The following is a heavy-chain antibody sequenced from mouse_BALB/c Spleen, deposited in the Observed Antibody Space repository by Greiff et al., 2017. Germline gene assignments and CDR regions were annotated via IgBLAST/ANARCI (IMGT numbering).Heavy chain of an antibody. CDR1: GFTFTDYY. J-gene: IGHJ2*01. Sequence: EVMLVESGGGLVQPGGSLRLSCATSGFTFTDYYMSWVRQPPGKALEWLGFIRNKANGYTTEYSASVKGRFTISRDNSQSILYLQMNTLRAEDSATYYCARAPGDYWGQGTTLTVSS. CDR3: ARAPGDY. CDR2: IRNKANGYTT. V-gene: IGHV7-3*02.